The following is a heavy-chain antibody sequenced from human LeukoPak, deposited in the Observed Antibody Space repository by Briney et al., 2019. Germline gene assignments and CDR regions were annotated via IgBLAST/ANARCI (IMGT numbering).Heavy chain of an antibody. CDR2: IYYTGST. Sequence: SETLSLTCTVSGGSISSYYWSWIRQPPGKGLEWIGYIYYTGSTNYNPSLKSRVTISVDTSKNQFSLKLSSVTAADTAVYYCARGGLRRYYYDSSGYSNRYFDYWGQGTLVTVSS. CDR1: GGSISSYY. D-gene: IGHD3-22*01. CDR3: ARGGLRRYYYDSSGYSNRYFDY. V-gene: IGHV4-59*12. J-gene: IGHJ4*02.